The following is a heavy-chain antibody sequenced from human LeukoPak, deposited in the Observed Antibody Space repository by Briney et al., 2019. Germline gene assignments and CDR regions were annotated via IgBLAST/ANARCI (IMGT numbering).Heavy chain of an antibody. CDR2: INTNTGNP. CDR3: ARRIAARPGSYYYYMDV. V-gene: IGHV7-4-1*02. J-gene: IGHJ6*03. D-gene: IGHD6-6*01. CDR1: GYTFTSYA. Sequence: ASVKVSFKASGYTFTSYAMNWVRQAPGQGLEWMGWINTNTGNPTYAQGFTGGFVFSLDTSVSTAYLQISSLKAEDTAVYYCARRIAARPGSYYYYMDVWGKGTTVTVSS.